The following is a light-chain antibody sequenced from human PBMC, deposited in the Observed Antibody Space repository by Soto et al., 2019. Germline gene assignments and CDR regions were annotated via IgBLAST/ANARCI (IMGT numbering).Light chain of an antibody. CDR3: QHYDSSPPYT. J-gene: IGKJ2*01. CDR1: QSVSSSY. Sequence: EIVLTQSPGTLSLSPGERATLPCRASQSVSSSYLAWYQQKPGQAPRLLIYGASSRATGIPDRFSGSGSGTDFTLTISRLEHADFAVYYCQHYDSSPPYTFGQGTKLEIK. V-gene: IGKV3-20*01. CDR2: GAS.